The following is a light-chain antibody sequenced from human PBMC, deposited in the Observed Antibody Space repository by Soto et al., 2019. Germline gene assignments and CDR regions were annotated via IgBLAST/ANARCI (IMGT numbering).Light chain of an antibody. V-gene: IGKV3-20*01. Sequence: EIVLTQSPGTLSLSPGERATLFCRASQSVSSYLAWYQQKPGQAPRLLIYGASSRATGIPDRFSGSGSGTDFTLTISRLEPEDFAVYYCQQYNNWPPWTFGQGTKVEIK. CDR3: QQYNNWPPWT. J-gene: IGKJ1*01. CDR1: QSVSSY. CDR2: GAS.